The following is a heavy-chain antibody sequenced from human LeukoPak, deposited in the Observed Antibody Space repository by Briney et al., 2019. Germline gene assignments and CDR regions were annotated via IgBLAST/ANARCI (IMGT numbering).Heavy chain of an antibody. CDR3: ARLLDWAAL. CDR2: IYHSGST. CDR1: GYSISSGYY. V-gene: IGHV4-38-2*01. J-gene: IGHJ3*01. Sequence: SETLSLTCAVSGYSISSGYYWGWIRQPPGKGLEWIGSIYHSGSTYYNPSLKSRVTISVDTSKNQFSLKLSSVTAADTAVYYCARLLDWAALWGQGTMVPVSS. D-gene: IGHD6-6*01.